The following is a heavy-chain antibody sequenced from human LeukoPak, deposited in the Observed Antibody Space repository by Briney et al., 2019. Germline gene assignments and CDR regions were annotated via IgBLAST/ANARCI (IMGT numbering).Heavy chain of an antibody. CDR1: GYTFTGYY. CDR3: ARVRYQLLEYFDY. D-gene: IGHD2-2*01. J-gene: IGHJ4*02. CDR2: ISGYNSNP. Sequence: GASVKVSCKASGYTFTGYYMHWVRQAPGQGLEWMGWISGYNSNPKYAQKFQGRVTMTTDTSTSTAYMELRGLTSDDTAVYYCARVRYQLLEYFDYWGQGTLVTVSS. V-gene: IGHV1-18*04.